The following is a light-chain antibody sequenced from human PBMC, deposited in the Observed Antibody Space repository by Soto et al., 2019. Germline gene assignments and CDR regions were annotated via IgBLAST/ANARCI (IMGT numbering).Light chain of an antibody. Sequence: EIVVTQSPATLSLSPGQRATLSCRTSQNINNKLVWYQQKPGQAPRLLIYGASTRATCIPARFSGSGSGTEFTLTISSLQSEDFAVYSCQHYKNGPLTFGGGTKVEIK. CDR2: GAS. CDR1: QNINNK. J-gene: IGKJ4*01. CDR3: QHYKNGPLT. V-gene: IGKV3-15*01.